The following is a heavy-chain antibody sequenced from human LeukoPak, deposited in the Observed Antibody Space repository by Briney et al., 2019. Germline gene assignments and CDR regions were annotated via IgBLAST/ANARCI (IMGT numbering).Heavy chain of an antibody. D-gene: IGHD3-16*01. V-gene: IGHV4-59*01. CDR3: ARGGSFMLGYYYMDV. CDR1: GGSISSYY. CDR2: IYYSGST. Sequence: KASETLSLTCTVSGGSISSYYWSWIRQPPGKGLEWIGYIYYSGSTNYNPSLKSRVTVSVDTSKNQFSLKLSSVTAADTAVYYCARGGSFMLGYYYMDVWGKGTTVTVSS. J-gene: IGHJ6*03.